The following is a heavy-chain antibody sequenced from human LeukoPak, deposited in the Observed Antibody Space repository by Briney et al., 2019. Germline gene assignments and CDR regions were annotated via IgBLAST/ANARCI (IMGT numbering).Heavy chain of an antibody. V-gene: IGHV3-15*01. J-gene: IGHJ4*02. CDR1: GFTFSNAW. CDR3: TTDGIQLWHDY. Sequence: GGSLRLSCAASGFTFSNAWMSWVRQAPGKGLEWVGRIKSKADGGTTDYAAPVKGRFTISRDDSKSTLYLQMNSLKTEDTAVYYCTTDGIQLWHDYWGQGTLVTVSS. D-gene: IGHD5-18*01. CDR2: IKSKADGGTT.